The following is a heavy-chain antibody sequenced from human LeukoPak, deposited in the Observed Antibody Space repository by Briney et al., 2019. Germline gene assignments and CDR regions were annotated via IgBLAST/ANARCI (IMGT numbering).Heavy chain of an antibody. D-gene: IGHD3-10*01. V-gene: IGHV3-7*01. CDR1: GFTFSSYW. CDR3: AREAMVRGVPDAFDI. CDR2: IKQDAIEK. J-gene: IGHJ3*02. Sequence: GGSLGLSCAGSGFTFSSYWMDWVRQAPGKGLEWVANIKQDAIEKYFVDSVKGRFAISRDNAKNSLYLQMNSLRAEDTAVYYCAREAMVRGVPDAFDIWGQGTMVTVSS.